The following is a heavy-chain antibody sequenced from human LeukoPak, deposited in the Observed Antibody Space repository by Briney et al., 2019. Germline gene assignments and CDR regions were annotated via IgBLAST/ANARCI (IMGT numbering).Heavy chain of an antibody. CDR2: ISSSSSYI. CDR3: ARDDRYSYGYYFDY. Sequence: GGSLRLSCAASGFTFSSYSMNWVRQAPGKGLEWVSSISSSSSYIYYADSVKGRFTISRDDAKNSLYLQMNSLRAEDTAVYYCARDDRYSYGYYFDYWGQGTLVTVSS. V-gene: IGHV3-21*01. CDR1: GFTFSSYS. D-gene: IGHD5-18*01. J-gene: IGHJ4*02.